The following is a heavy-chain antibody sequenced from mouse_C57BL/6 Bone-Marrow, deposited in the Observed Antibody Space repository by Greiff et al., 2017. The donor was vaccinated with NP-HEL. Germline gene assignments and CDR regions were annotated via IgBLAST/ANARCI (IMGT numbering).Heavy chain of an antibody. J-gene: IGHJ3*01. CDR2: ISSGGDYI. D-gene: IGHD1-1*01. CDR3: TRAGDYSWFAY. Sequence: EVKLVESGEGLVKPGGSLKLSCAASGFTFSNYAMSWVRQTPEKRLEWVAYISSGGDYIYYADTVKGRFTISRDNARNTLYLQMSSLKSEDTAMYYCTRAGDYSWFAYWGQGTLVTVSA. CDR1: GFTFSNYA. V-gene: IGHV5-9-1*02.